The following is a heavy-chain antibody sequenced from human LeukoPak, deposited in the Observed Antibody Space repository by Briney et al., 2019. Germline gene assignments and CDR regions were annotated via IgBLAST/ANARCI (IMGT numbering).Heavy chain of an antibody. J-gene: IGHJ4*02. Sequence: ASVKVSCKASGGTFSSYAISWVRQAPGQGLEWMGGTIPIFGTAHYAQKFQGRVTITADESTSTAYMELSSLKSEDTAVYYCARTITIRGLIFDYWGQGTLVTVSS. D-gene: IGHD3-10*01. CDR1: GGTFSSYA. CDR2: TIPIFGTA. V-gene: IGHV1-69*13. CDR3: ARTITIRGLIFDY.